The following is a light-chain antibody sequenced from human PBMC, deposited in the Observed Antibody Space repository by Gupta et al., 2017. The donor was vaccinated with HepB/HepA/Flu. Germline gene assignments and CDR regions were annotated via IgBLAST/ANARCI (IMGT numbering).Light chain of an antibody. CDR2: GDT. Sequence: QSVLTQPPSVSQAPGNSVTISCTGSSSNIGAGYDVHWYRQVPGKAPQLLSYGDTNRPSGVPDRFSGSKSGTSASLAITGLQAEDEADYYCQSYGSSQSGSPYVFGTGTKVTVL. CDR3: QSYGSSQSGSPYV. V-gene: IGLV1-40*01. CDR1: SSNIGAGYD. J-gene: IGLJ1*01.